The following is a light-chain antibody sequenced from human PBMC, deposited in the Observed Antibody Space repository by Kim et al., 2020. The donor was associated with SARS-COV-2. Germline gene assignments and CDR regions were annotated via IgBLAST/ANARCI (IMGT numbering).Light chain of an antibody. CDR1: SSNIGAGYH. J-gene: IGLJ1*01. CDR2: GNS. CDR3: QSYDSSLVYV. Sequence: GQRVTISCTGSSSNIGAGYHVHWDQQLPGTAPKLLIYGNSNRPSGVPDRVSGSKSGTSASLAITGLQAEDEADYYCQSYDSSLVYVFGTGTKVTVL. V-gene: IGLV1-40*01.